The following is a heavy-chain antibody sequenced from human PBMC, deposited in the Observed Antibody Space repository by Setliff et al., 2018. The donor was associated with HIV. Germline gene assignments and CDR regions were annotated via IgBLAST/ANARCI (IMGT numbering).Heavy chain of an antibody. CDR3: AAPRGMTTIFDF. J-gene: IGHJ5*01. CDR2: INHSGAT. V-gene: IGHV4-34*01. CDR1: GGSFSGYH. D-gene: IGHD4-4*01. Sequence: SETLSLTCAVYGGSFSGYHWSWIRQSPGKGLEWIGEINHSGATNYNPSLKNRATISVDTSKNQFTLRLTSVTAADTAVYYCAAPRGMTTIFDFWGQGTLVTVSS.